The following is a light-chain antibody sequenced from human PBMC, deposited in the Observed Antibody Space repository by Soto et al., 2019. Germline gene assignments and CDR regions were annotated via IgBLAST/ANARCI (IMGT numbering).Light chain of an antibody. Sequence: DIQMTQSPSTLSASVGDRVTITCRASQSVRSWLAWYQQKPGRAPKFLIYDASSLESGVPSRFRGSGSGTEFTLTISNLQPDDFATYYCQQFDNYPLTFGGGTKVDIK. CDR3: QQFDNYPLT. CDR2: DAS. J-gene: IGKJ4*01. V-gene: IGKV1-5*01. CDR1: QSVRSW.